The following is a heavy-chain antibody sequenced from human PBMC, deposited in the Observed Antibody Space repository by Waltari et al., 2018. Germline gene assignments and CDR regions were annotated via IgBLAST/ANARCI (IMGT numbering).Heavy chain of an antibody. CDR3: ARVIGIAVAGTGRLLGY. J-gene: IGHJ4*02. CDR1: GGTFSSYT. Sequence: QVQLVQSGAEVTKPGSSVKVSCKASGGTFSSYTISWVRQAPAQGLEWMGRIIPILGIANYAQKFQGRVTITADKSTSTAYMELSSLRSEDTAVYYCARVIGIAVAGTGRLLGYWGQGTLVTVSS. CDR2: IIPILGIA. D-gene: IGHD6-19*01. V-gene: IGHV1-69*02.